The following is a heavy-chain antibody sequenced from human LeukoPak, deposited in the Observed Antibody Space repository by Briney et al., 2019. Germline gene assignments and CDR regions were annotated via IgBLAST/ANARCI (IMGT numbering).Heavy chain of an antibody. D-gene: IGHD1-26*01. J-gene: IGHJ5*02. V-gene: IGHV3-48*04. CDR1: GFTFSSYS. CDR2: ISSSSSTI. Sequence: GGSLRLSCAASGFTFSSYSMNWVRQAPGKGLEWVSYISSSSSTIYYADSVKGRFTISRDNAKNSLYLQMNSLRAEDTAVYYCARGSGSYPVRWFDPWGQGTLVTVSS. CDR3: ARGSGSYPVRWFDP.